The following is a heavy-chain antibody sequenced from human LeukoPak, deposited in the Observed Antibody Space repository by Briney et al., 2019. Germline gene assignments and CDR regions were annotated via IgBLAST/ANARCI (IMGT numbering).Heavy chain of an antibody. CDR1: GFTFGSYA. CDR3: ATELRIGATGYLFAFDI. Sequence: GFLRLSCAASGFTFGSYAMHWVRQAPGKGLEWVALISFDESNKYYADSVKGRFTISRDDYKNTLYLQMNSLRVEDTAVYYCATELRIGATGYLFAFDIWGQGTMVTVSS. V-gene: IGHV3-30*03. CDR2: ISFDESNK. J-gene: IGHJ3*02. D-gene: IGHD1-1*01.